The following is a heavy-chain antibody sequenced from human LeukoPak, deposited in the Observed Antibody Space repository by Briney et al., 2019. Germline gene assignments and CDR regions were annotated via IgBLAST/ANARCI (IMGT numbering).Heavy chain of an antibody. CDR3: AKTGATYYYYMDV. Sequence: GGSLRLSXAASGFTFSSYAMSWVRQAPGKGLEWVSAISGSGGSTYYADSVKGRFTISRDNSKNMLYLQMNSLRAEDTAVYYCAKTGATYYYYMDVWGKGTTVTVSS. CDR1: GFTFSSYA. V-gene: IGHV3-23*01. D-gene: IGHD1-26*01. J-gene: IGHJ6*03. CDR2: ISGSGGST.